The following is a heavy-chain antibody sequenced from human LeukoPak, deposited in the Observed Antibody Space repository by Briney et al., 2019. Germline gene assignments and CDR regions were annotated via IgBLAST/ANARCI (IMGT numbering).Heavy chain of an antibody. CDR3: ARDGIAVAGYFDY. J-gene: IGHJ4*02. CDR2: IGGSGSPT. V-gene: IGHV3-23*01. Sequence: GGSLRLSCAASGFTLSSYAMSWVRQAPGKGLECVSIIGGSGSPTYYADSVKGRFTIARDNSKNTLYLQMNSLRAEDTAVYYCARDGIAVAGYFDYWGQGTLVTVSS. D-gene: IGHD6-19*01. CDR1: GFTLSSYA.